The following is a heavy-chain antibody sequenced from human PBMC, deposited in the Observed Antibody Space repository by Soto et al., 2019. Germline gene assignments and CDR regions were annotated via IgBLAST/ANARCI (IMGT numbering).Heavy chain of an antibody. CDR3: VRDWSTFWGMDV. Sequence: GGSLRLSCAASGFTFSTYWMNWVRQAPGKGLERVANIKQDGSEKYYVDSVKGRFAISRDNAKDSLFLQMNNLRAEDTAVYYCVRDWSTFWGMDVWGQGTTVTVSS. J-gene: IGHJ6*02. V-gene: IGHV3-7*01. CDR1: GFTFSTYW. CDR2: IKQDGSEK.